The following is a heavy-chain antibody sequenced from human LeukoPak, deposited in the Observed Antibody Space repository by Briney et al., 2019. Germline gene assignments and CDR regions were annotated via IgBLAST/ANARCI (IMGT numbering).Heavy chain of an antibody. CDR2: ISYDGSNK. Sequence: GWSLRLSCAASGFTFSSYNMNWVRQAPGNGLELVAVISYDGSNKYYADSVKGRFTVSRDNSKNTLYLQVNSLRVEDTAVYYCAKVRWDNSGWYYSDSWGQGTLVTVSS. D-gene: IGHD6-19*01. V-gene: IGHV3-30*18. CDR1: GFTFSSYN. CDR3: AKVRWDNSGWYYSDS. J-gene: IGHJ4*02.